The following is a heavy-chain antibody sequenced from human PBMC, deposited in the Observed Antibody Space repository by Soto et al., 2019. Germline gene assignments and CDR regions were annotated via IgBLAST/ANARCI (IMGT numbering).Heavy chain of an antibody. V-gene: IGHV1-69*12. CDR3: ASGNLLGYCTNGVCPPPSAAGYTFDY. CDR1: GGTFSSYA. J-gene: IGHJ4*02. CDR2: IIPIFGTA. D-gene: IGHD2-8*01. Sequence: QVQLVQSGAEVKKPGSSVKVSCKASGGTFSSYAISWVRQAPGQGLEWMGGIIPIFGTANYAQKFQGRVTITADESTSTAYMELSSLRSEDTAVYYCASGNLLGYCTNGVCPPPSAAGYTFDYWGQGTLVTVSS.